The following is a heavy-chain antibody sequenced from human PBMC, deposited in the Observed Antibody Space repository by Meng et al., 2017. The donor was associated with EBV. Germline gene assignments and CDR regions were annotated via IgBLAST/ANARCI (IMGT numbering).Heavy chain of an antibody. J-gene: IGHJ4*02. CDR3: AHIIAARPFDY. D-gene: IGHD6-6*01. Sequence: QITFEASGPTLVQPTKALTQTCTLSGFSLSTRGVSVGRIRQLPGKAREWLALIYWDDDQRYSPSLKIRLTITKDTSNNQVVLTMTNMDPVDAATYYCAHIIAARPFDYWGQGTLVTVSS. CDR2: IYWDDDQ. CDR1: GFSLSTRGVS. V-gene: IGHV2-5*02.